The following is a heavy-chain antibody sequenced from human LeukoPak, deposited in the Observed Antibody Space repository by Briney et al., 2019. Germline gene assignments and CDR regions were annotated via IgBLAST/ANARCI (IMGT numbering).Heavy chain of an antibody. D-gene: IGHD2-2*01. V-gene: IGHV3-23*01. CDR1: GFTFSSYA. CDR2: ISGSGGST. J-gene: IGHJ6*02. Sequence: GGSLRLSCAASGFTFSSYAMSWVRQAPGKGLEWVSAISGSGGSTYYADSVKGRFTISRDNAKNSLYLQMNSLRAEDTALYYCAISYCSSTSCYPTNGMDVWGQGTTVTVSS. CDR3: AISYCSSTSCYPTNGMDV.